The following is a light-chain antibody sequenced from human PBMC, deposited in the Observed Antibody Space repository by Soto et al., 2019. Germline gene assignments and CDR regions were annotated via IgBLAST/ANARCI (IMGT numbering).Light chain of an antibody. CDR2: AND. J-gene: IGLJ3*02. CDR3: QSYDSTLSGSV. V-gene: IGLV1-40*01. Sequence: QPVLTQPPSVSGAPGQRVTISCTGSSSNIGGAHNVHWYQQLPGTAPKLLIYANDNRPSGVPDRFSGSKSGTSASLAITGLQPEDEADYYCQSYDSTLSGSVFGGGTKLTVL. CDR1: SSNIGGAHN.